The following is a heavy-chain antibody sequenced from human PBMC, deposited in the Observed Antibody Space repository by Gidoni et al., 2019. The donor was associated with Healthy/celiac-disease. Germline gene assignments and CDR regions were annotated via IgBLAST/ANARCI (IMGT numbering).Heavy chain of an antibody. CDR1: GFTFSSYG. CDR2: IWYDGSNK. D-gene: IGHD2-15*01. J-gene: IGHJ4*02. V-gene: IGHV3-33*01. CDR3: ARDPPGCGSGGSCHFDY. Sequence: QVQLVESGGGVVQPGRSLRLSCAASGFTFSSYGMHWVRQAPGKGLEWVAVIWYDGSNKYYADSVKGRFTISRDNSKNTLYLQMNSLRAEDTAVYYCARDPPGCGSGGSCHFDYWGQGTLVTVSS.